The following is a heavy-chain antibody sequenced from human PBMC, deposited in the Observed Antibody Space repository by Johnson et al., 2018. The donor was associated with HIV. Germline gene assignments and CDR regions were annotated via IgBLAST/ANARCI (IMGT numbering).Heavy chain of an antibody. CDR1: GFTVSSSY. CDR2: ISGSGGST. Sequence: VQLVESGGDLVQPGGSLRLSSAASGFTVSSSYMSWVRQAPGKGLEWVSAISGSGGSTYYADSVKGRFAISRDNSKNTLYLQMNSLRAEDTAVYYCAKDLHGYQLRDDAFDIWGQGTMVTVSS. D-gene: IGHD2-2*01. J-gene: IGHJ3*02. V-gene: IGHV3-23*04. CDR3: AKDLHGYQLRDDAFDI.